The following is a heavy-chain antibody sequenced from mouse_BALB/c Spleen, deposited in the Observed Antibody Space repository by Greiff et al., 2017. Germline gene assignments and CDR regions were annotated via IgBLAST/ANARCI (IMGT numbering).Heavy chain of an antibody. CDR3: ANYGNYEAFDY. CDR1: GYSITSDYA. CDR2: ISYSGST. D-gene: IGHD2-1*01. J-gene: IGHJ2*01. Sequence: VQLQQSGPGLVKPSQSLSLTCTVTGYSITSDYAWNWIRQFPGNKLEWMGYISYSGSTSYNPSLKSRISITRDTSKNQFFLQLNSVTTEDTATYYCANYGNYEAFDYWGQGTTLTVSS. V-gene: IGHV3-2*02.